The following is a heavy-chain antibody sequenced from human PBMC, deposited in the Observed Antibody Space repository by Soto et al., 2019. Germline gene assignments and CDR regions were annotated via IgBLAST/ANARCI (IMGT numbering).Heavy chain of an antibody. CDR1: GYSISSGYY. CDR2: IYHSGST. D-gene: IGHD3-22*01. V-gene: IGHV4-38-2*02. Sequence: PSETLSLTCAVSGYSISSGYYWGWIRQPPGKGLEWIGSIYHSGSTYYNPSLRSRVTISVDTSKNQFSLKLSSVTAADTAVYYCARDIFLYYYDSSGLGTTKTHHDAFDIWGQGTTVTVSS. J-gene: IGHJ3*02. CDR3: ARDIFLYYYDSSGLGTTKTHHDAFDI.